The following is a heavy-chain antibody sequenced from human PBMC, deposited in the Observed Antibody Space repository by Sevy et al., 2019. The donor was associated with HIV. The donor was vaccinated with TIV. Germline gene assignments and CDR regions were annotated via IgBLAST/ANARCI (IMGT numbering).Heavy chain of an antibody. Sequence: GGSLRLSCAASGFTFSSYSMNWVRQAPGKGLEWVSSISSSSSYIYYADSVKGRFTISRDKAKNSLYLQMNSLRAEDMAVYDCARDVDGWEDSNPFDYWGQVTLVTVSS. J-gene: IGHJ4*02. CDR3: ARDVDGWEDSNPFDY. V-gene: IGHV3-21*01. CDR2: ISSSSSYI. D-gene: IGHD4-4*01. CDR1: GFTFSSYS.